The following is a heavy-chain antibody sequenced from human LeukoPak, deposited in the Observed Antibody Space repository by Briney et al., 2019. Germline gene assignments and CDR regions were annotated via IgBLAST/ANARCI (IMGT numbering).Heavy chain of an antibody. D-gene: IGHD3-3*01. CDR3: AKDTTIFGAGYNWFDP. J-gene: IGHJ5*02. Sequence: GGSLRPSCAASGFTFNIYRMHWVRQAPGKGLVWVSRVNSDGRTTSYADSVKGRFTISRDNSKNTLYLQMNSLRAEDTAVYYCAKDTTIFGAGYNWFDPWGQGTLVTVSS. CDR1: GFTFNIYR. V-gene: IGHV3-74*01. CDR2: VNSDGRTT.